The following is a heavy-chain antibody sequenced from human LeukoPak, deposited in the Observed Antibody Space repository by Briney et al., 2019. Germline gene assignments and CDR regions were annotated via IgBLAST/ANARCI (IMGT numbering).Heavy chain of an antibody. V-gene: IGHV3-30*03. Sequence: GGSLRLSCAASGFTFSSYGMSWVRQAPGKGLEWVAIISYDGSNEYYADSVKGRFTISRDNSKNTLYLQMNSLRAADTAVYYCARLKRFGELALDYWGQGTLVTVSS. CDR2: ISYDGSNE. CDR1: GFTFSSYG. J-gene: IGHJ4*02. D-gene: IGHD3-10*01. CDR3: ARLKRFGELALDY.